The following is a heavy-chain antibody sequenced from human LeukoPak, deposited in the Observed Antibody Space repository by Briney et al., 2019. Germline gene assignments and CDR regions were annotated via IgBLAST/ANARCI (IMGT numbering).Heavy chain of an antibody. CDR2: IYYSGST. CDR3: ATYASGSYYRGGY. D-gene: IGHD3-10*01. V-gene: IGHV4-39*01. CDR1: GGSISSSTYY. Sequence: SETLSLTCTVSGGSISSSTYYWGWFRQAPGKGLEWIGNIYYSGSTYYNPSLKSRVTMSVDTSKNQFSLKLSSVTAADTAVYYCATYASGSYYRGGYWGQGTLVTVSS. J-gene: IGHJ4*02.